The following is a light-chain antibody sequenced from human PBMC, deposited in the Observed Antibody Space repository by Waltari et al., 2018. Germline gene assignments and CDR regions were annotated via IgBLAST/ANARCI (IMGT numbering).Light chain of an antibody. CDR1: RSDVAAFDY. V-gene: IGLV2-11*01. J-gene: IGLJ1*01. CDR2: DVP. Sequence: QSALTQPRSVSGSPGQSVTISCTGTRSDVAAFDYASWPQQLPGKAPNPTIYDVPARPSGLPDRFSGSKSDNKASLTISGLQADDEDDYYCCSYAGRYTNYVFGSGTKVTVL. CDR3: CSYAGRYTNYV.